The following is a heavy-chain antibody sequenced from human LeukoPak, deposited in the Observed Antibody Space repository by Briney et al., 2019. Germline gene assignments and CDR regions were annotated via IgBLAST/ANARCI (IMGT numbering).Heavy chain of an antibody. CDR3: ASRPYSSGWTFGW. J-gene: IGHJ4*02. CDR1: GGSFSGYY. V-gene: IGHV4-34*01. Sequence: SETLSPTCAVYGGSFSGYYWTWIRQPPGKGLEWIGEINHSGSTNYNPSLKSRVTISVDTSKNQFSLKLSSATAADTAVYYCASRPYSSGWTFGWWGQGTLVTVSS. D-gene: IGHD6-19*01. CDR2: INHSGST.